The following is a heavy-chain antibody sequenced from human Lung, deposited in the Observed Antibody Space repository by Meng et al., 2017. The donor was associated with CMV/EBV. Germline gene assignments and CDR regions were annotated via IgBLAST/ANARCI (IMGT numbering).Heavy chain of an antibody. CDR2: IYYSGST. Sequence: LXCTVSGGSISSSSYYWGWIRQPPGKGLEWIGSIYYSGSTYYNPSLKSRVTISVDTSKNQFSLKLSSVTAADTAVYYCAGLCIVVVPAAICPMDVWXPGTXVTVAS. J-gene: IGHJ6*01. CDR3: AGLCIVVVPAAICPMDV. CDR1: GGSISSSSYY. D-gene: IGHD2-2*01. V-gene: IGHV4-39*01.